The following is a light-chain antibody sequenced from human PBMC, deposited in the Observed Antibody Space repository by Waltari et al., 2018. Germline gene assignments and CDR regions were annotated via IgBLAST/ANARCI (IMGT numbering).Light chain of an antibody. V-gene: IGLV2-14*01. Sequence: QSALTQPASVSGSPGQSITISCTGTSSDVGGYNYVLWYQQHPGKAPKLMIYDVSNRPSGVSNRFSGSKSGNTASLTISGLQAEDEADYYCSSYTSSSTLYVFGTGTKVTVL. CDR2: DVS. CDR3: SSYTSSSTLYV. CDR1: SSDVGGYNY. J-gene: IGLJ1*01.